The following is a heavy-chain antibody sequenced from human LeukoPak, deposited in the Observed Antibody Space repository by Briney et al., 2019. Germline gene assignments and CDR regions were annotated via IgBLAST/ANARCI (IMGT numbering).Heavy chain of an antibody. Sequence: GGSLRLSCAASGFTFNKYWMTWVRQAPGQGLEWVANINQDDSQIYYLESVEGRFTITRDNAKNSLHLQMNSLRAEDTAIYFCARGYYCSGTYYLSFFDYWGQGTLVTVSS. D-gene: IGHD3-10*01. J-gene: IGHJ4*02. CDR3: ARGYYCSGTYYLSFFDY. CDR2: INQDDSQI. V-gene: IGHV3-7*01. CDR1: GFTFNKYW.